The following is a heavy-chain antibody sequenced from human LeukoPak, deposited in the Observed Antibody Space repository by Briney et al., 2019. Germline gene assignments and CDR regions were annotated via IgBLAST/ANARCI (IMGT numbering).Heavy chain of an antibody. CDR3: ARGFSSGWWVLLDY. D-gene: IGHD6-19*01. Sequence: GGSLRLSCAASGFTFSSYAMHWVRRAPGKGLEWVAVISYDGSNKYYADSVKGRFTISRENSKNTLYLQMNRVRAEDTAVYYCARGFSSGWWVLLDYWGQGTLVTVSS. CDR1: GFTFSSYA. J-gene: IGHJ4*02. V-gene: IGHV3-30*04. CDR2: ISYDGSNK.